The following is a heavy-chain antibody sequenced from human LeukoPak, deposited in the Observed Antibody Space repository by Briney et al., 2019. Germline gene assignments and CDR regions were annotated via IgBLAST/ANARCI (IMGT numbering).Heavy chain of an antibody. Sequence: PSETLPLTCTVSGGSISSYYWSWIRQPPGKGLGWIGSIYDSGSTYYNPSLKSRVTISVDTSKNQFSLKLNSVTAADTAVYYCARHYGPWGQGTLVTVSS. J-gene: IGHJ5*02. CDR1: GGSISSYY. CDR3: ARHYGP. V-gene: IGHV4-59*05. CDR2: IYDSGST. D-gene: IGHD3-16*01.